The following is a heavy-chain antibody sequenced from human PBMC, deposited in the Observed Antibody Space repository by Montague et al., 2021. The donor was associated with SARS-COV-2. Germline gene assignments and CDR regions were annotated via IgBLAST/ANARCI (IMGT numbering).Heavy chain of an antibody. CDR2: KYYSGSA. CDR3: ARDDIVLQGVTKGLDL. J-gene: IGHJ6*02. CDR1: GGSISSSNYY. V-gene: IGHV4-39*07. D-gene: IGHD2-15*01. Sequence: SETLSLTCTVSGGSISSSNYYWGWIRQPPGKGLEWIGNKYYSGSANYNPSLKSRVTISIDTSKNQFSLKLSSVTAADTAVYYCARDDIVLQGVTKGLDLWGQGTTVTVSS.